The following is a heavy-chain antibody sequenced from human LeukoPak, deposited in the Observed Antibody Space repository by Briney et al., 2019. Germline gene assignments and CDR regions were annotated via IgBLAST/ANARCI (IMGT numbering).Heavy chain of an antibody. CDR3: ARGSGSGWFTPIGY. Sequence: GGSLRLSCAASGFTFSSYAMHWVRQAPGKGLEYVSAISSNGGSTYYANSVKGRFTISRDNSKNTLYLQMGSLRAEDMAVYYCARGSGSGWFTPIGYWGQGTLVTVSS. CDR1: GFTFSSYA. J-gene: IGHJ4*02. V-gene: IGHV3-64*01. CDR2: ISSNGGST. D-gene: IGHD6-19*01.